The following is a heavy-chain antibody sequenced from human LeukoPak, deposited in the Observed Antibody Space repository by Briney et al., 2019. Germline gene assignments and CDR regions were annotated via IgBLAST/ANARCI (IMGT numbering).Heavy chain of an antibody. Sequence: SETLSLTCAVSGGSISSSNWWTWIRQPPGKGLEWIGYIYYSGSTYYNPSLKSRVTISVDTSKNQFSLKLSSVTAADTAVFFCARVGDGDTFDYWGQGTLVTVSS. J-gene: IGHJ4*02. D-gene: IGHD4-17*01. CDR3: ARVGDGDTFDY. V-gene: IGHV4-30-4*01. CDR1: GGSISSSNW. CDR2: IYYSGST.